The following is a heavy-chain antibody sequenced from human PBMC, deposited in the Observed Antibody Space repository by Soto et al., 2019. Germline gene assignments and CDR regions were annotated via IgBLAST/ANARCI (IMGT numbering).Heavy chain of an antibody. V-gene: IGHV4-34*01. CDR2: INHSGST. CDR3: ARGAAIAVVPSGFDY. Sequence: QVQLQQWGAGLLKPSETLSLTCAVYGGSFSGYYWSWIRQPPGKGLEWIGEINHSGSTNYNPSLKSRVTLSVDTSKNQFSLKLSSVTAADTAVYFCARGAAIAVVPSGFDYWGQGTLVTVSS. D-gene: IGHD6-19*01. CDR1: GGSFSGYY. J-gene: IGHJ4*02.